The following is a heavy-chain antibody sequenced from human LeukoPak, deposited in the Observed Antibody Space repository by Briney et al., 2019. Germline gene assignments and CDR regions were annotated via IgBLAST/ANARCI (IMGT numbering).Heavy chain of an antibody. J-gene: IGHJ4*02. CDR1: GFTFSSYE. CDR2: ISSSGSTI. Sequence: GGSLRLSCAASGFTFSSYEMKWVRQAPGKGLEWVSYISSSGSTIYYADSVKGRFTISRDNAKNSLYLQMNSLRAEDTAVYYCARVPRWYVIDYWGQGALVTVSS. CDR3: ARVPRWYVIDY. D-gene: IGHD4-23*01. V-gene: IGHV3-48*03.